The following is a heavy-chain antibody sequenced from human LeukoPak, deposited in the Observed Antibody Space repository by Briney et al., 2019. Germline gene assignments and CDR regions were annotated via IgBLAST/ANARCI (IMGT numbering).Heavy chain of an antibody. CDR3: ARHTLDFWSGYKPNWFDP. CDR2: IYHSGST. V-gene: IGHV4-38-2*02. J-gene: IGHJ5*02. Sequence: SETLSLTCTVSGYSISSGYYWGWIRQPPGKGLEWIGSIYHSGSTYYNPSLKSRVTISVDTSKNQFSLKLSSVTAADTAVYYCARHTLDFWSGYKPNWFDPWGQGTLVTVSS. D-gene: IGHD3-3*01. CDR1: GYSISSGYY.